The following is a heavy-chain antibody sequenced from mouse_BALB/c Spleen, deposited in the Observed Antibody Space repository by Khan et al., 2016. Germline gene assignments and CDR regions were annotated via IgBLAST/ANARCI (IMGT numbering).Heavy chain of an antibody. J-gene: IGHJ4*01. V-gene: IGHV1-7*01. CDR2: INPSTGYT. D-gene: IGHD1-1*01. CDR3: ARSRDYGGYYAMDY. Sequence: QVQLQQSGAELAKPGASVKMSCKASGYTFTSYWMHWVKQRPGQGLEWIGYINPSTGYTEYNQKFKDKATLTADKSSSTAYMQLSSLTSEDSAVYYCARSRDYGGYYAMDYWGQGTSVTVSS. CDR1: GYTFTSYW.